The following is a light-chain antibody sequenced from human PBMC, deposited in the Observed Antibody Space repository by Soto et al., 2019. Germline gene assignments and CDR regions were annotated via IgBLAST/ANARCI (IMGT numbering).Light chain of an antibody. CDR2: AAS. Sequence: DLQMTQSPSSLSASVGDRVTITCRASQSISSYLHWYQQKPGKAPKLLIYAASSLQSGVPSRFSGSGSGTDFTLTINSLQPEDFATYYCQRSFSTPLTFGGGTKVEIK. J-gene: IGKJ4*01. V-gene: IGKV1-39*01. CDR3: QRSFSTPLT. CDR1: QSISSY.